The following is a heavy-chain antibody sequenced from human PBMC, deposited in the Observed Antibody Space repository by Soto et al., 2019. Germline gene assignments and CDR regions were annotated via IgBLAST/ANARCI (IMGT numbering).Heavy chain of an antibody. D-gene: IGHD2-21*02. V-gene: IGHV3-33*01. CDR2: IWYDGSNK. J-gene: IGHJ4*02. CDR3: ARDGRGNFFLDY. Sequence: GGSLRLSCAASGFTFSSYGMHWVRQAPGKGLEWVAVIWYDGSNKYYADSVKGRFTISRDNSKNTLYLQMNSLRAEDTAVYYCARDGRGNFFLDYWGQGTLVTVSS. CDR1: GFTFSSYG.